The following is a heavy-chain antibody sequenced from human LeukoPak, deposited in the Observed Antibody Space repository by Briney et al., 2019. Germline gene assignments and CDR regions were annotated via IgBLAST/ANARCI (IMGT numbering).Heavy chain of an antibody. CDR1: GFTFSDFA. Sequence: GGSLRLSCAASGFTFSDFAMNWVRQVPGKGLEWVSGISRSSGLTYYADSVKGRFTISRDNRNSTLSLEMISLRVEDTAIYYCAKPNKKNIDLGVVFDLWGQGTLVTVSS. CDR2: ISRSSGLT. CDR3: AKPNKKNIDLGVVFDL. D-gene: IGHD1/OR15-1a*01. V-gene: IGHV3-23*01. J-gene: IGHJ4*02.